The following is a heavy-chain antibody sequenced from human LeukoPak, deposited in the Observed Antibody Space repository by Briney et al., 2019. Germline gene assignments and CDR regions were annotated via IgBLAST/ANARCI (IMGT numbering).Heavy chain of an antibody. J-gene: IGHJ4*02. CDR3: AKGGELSSFDY. D-gene: IGHD3-16*02. Sequence: PGGSLRLSCAASGFSFSSNVMTWVRQAPGKGLEWVSTISDSGVTTFYADSVKGRFTISRDNSKNTLYLRMNSLRAEDTAVYYCAKGGELSSFDYWGQGTLVTVSS. CDR2: ISDSGVTT. V-gene: IGHV3-23*01. CDR1: GFSFSSNV.